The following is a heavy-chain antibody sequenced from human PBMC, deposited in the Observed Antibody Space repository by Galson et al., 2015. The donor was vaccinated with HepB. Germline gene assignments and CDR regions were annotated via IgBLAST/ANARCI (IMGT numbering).Heavy chain of an antibody. J-gene: IGHJ2*01. Sequence: SVKVSCKASGYTFTSYGISWVRQAPGQGLEWMGWISAYNGNTNYAQKLQGRVTMTTDTSTSTAYMELRSLRSDDTAVYYCARDGSLRYFDYWYFDLWGRGTLVTVSS. CDR3: ARDGSLRYFDYWYFDL. V-gene: IGHV1-18*01. CDR1: GYTFTSYG. D-gene: IGHD3-9*01. CDR2: ISAYNGNT.